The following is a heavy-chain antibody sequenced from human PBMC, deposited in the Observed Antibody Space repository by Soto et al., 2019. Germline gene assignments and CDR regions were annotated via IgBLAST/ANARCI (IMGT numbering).Heavy chain of an antibody. Sequence: SETLSLTCTVSGGSISSYYWSWIRQPPGKGLEWIGYIYYSGSTNYNPSLKSRVTISVDTSKNQFSLKLSSVTAADTAVYYCARDYDGDYYDSSGSFDYWGQGTLVTVSS. CDR1: GGSISSYY. CDR2: IYYSGST. J-gene: IGHJ4*02. V-gene: IGHV4-59*12. CDR3: ARDYDGDYYDSSGSFDY. D-gene: IGHD3-22*01.